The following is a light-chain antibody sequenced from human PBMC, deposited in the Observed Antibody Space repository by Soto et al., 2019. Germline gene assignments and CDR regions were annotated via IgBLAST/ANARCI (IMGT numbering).Light chain of an antibody. J-gene: IGKJ1*01. CDR3: QQYNSYSRT. CDR1: QSIITS. CDR2: KAS. V-gene: IGKV1-5*03. Sequence: DIQLTQSPSSLSASVGDRVTITCQASQSIITSLAWYQQKPGKAPKLLIYKASSLQSGVPSRFSGSGSGTEFTLTISSLQPDDFATYYCQQYNSYSRTFGQGTKVDIK.